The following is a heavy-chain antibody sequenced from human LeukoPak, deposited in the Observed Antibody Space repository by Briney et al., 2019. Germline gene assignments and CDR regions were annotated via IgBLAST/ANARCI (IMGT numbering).Heavy chain of an antibody. Sequence: GGSLRLSCAASGFTFSSYWMHWVRQAPGKGLVWVSRINSDGSTTSYAASVKGRFTISRDNAKNTLYLQMNSLRAEDTAVYYCARDDYGGRGEFDYWGQGTLVTVSS. CDR3: ARDDYGGRGEFDY. V-gene: IGHV3-74*01. CDR1: GFTFSSYW. CDR2: INSDGSTT. D-gene: IGHD4-23*01. J-gene: IGHJ4*02.